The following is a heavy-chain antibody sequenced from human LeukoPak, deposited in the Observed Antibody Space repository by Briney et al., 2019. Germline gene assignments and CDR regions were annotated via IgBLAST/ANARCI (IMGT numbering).Heavy chain of an antibody. V-gene: IGHV3-15*01. CDR3: TTDGGY. CDR1: GFSFNDAW. Sequence: GGSLRLSCEASGFSFNDAWMSWVRQAPGKGLEWVGRIKSSGDGGTTDYTAPVKGRFTISRDDSRNTVFLQMNTLKTEDTAVYYCTTDGGYWGQGTLVTVSS. CDR2: IKSSGDGGTT. J-gene: IGHJ4*02. D-gene: IGHD2-15*01.